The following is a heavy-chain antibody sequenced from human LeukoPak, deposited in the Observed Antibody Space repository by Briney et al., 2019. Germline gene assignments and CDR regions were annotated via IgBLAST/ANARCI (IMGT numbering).Heavy chain of an antibody. V-gene: IGHV1-69*13. CDR1: GGTFSGYA. J-gene: IGHJ6*03. D-gene: IGHD6-6*01. CDR2: IFPVFGSA. Sequence: ASVKVSCKASGGTFSGYAINWVRQAPGQGLEWMGKIFPVFGSANYAQKFQGRVTITADESTNTAYMELSSLVSEDTAVYYCASCGYSSSSSYYMDVWGKGTTVTVSS. CDR3: ASCGYSSSSSYYMDV.